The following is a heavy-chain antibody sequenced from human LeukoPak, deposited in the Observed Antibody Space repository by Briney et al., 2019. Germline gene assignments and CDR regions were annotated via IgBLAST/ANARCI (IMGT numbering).Heavy chain of an antibody. CDR1: GGSLISTTYY. V-gene: IGHV4-39*07. CDR2: IYYSGST. Sequence: SETLSLTCAVSGGSLISTTYYWGWIRQPPGKGLEWIGSIYYSGSTYYNPSLKSRVTVSVDMSKNQFSLRLSSVTAADTAVYYCARAPRTGAWDMITFGGVIVHGDAFDFWGQGTMATVSS. J-gene: IGHJ3*01. CDR3: ARAPRTGAWDMITFGGVIVHGDAFDF. D-gene: IGHD3-16*02.